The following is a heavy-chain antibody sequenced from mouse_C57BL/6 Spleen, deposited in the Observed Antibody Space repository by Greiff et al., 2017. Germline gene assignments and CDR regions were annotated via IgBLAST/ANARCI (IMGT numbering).Heavy chain of an antibody. CDR3: ARHLYYYGSSYYAMDY. CDR2: INPNNGGT. CDR1: GYTFTDYN. D-gene: IGHD1-1*01. J-gene: IGHJ4*01. Sequence: VQLQQSGPELVKPGASVKIPCKASGYTFTDYNMDWVKQSHGKSLEWIGDINPNNGGTIYNQKFKGKATLTVDKSSSTAYMELRSLTSEDTAVYYCARHLYYYGSSYYAMDYWGQGTSVTVSS. V-gene: IGHV1-18*01.